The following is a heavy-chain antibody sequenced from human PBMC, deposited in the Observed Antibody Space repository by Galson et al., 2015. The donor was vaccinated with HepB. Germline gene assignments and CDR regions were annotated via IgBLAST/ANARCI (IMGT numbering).Heavy chain of an antibody. D-gene: IGHD2-15*01. CDR2: FSGPVANT. V-gene: IGHV3-23*01. CDR1: GFTFGSYA. J-gene: IGHJ4*02. CDR3: AKATSGTCSGANCYYFDF. Sequence: SLRLSCAASGFTFGSYAMSWVRQTPEKGLEWVSTFSGPVANTYYAASVKGRFTISRDNAKNSLSLQMNGLRAEDTAVYYCAKATSGTCSGANCYYFDFWGQGALVPVSS.